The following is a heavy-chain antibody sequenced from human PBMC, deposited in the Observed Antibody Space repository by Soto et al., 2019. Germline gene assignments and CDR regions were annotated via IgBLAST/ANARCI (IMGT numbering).Heavy chain of an antibody. CDR1: GFTFSNYA. J-gene: IGHJ4*02. CDR2: ISGSGGTT. CDR3: AKTPRQWLIYFDY. D-gene: IGHD6-19*01. V-gene: IGHV3-23*01. Sequence: EVPLLESGGGLVQPGGSLRVSCAASGFTFSNYAIAWVLQAPGKGLEWVSGISGSGGTTYYADSVKGRFTISRDNSKDTLHLQMNSLRAEDTAVYYCAKTPRQWLIYFDYWGQGALVTVSS.